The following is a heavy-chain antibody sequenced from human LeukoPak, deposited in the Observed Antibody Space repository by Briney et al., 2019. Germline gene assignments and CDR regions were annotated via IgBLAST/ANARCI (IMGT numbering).Heavy chain of an antibody. J-gene: IGHJ3*02. CDR3: AKDTIFGVVIIERTFDI. CDR2: ISGSGGST. Sequence: GGSLRLSCAASGFTFSSYGMSWVRQAPGKGLEWVSAISGSGGSTYYADSVKGRFTISRDNSKNTLYLQMNSLRAEDTAVYYCAKDTIFGVVIIERTFDIWGQGTMVTVPS. CDR1: GFTFSSYG. V-gene: IGHV3-23*01. D-gene: IGHD3-3*01.